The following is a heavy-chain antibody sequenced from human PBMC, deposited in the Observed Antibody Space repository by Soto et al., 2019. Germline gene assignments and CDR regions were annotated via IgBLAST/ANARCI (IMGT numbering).Heavy chain of an antibody. J-gene: IGHJ4*02. V-gene: IGHV3-49*04. CDR2: IRSKAYGGTT. D-gene: IGHD3-3*01. Sequence: SLRLSCTASGFTFGDYAMSWVSQAPGKGLEWVGFIRSKAYGGTTEYAASVKGRFTISRDDSKSIAYLQMNSLKTEDTAVYYCTREVTIFGVVISYFDYWGQGTLVTVSS. CDR1: GFTFGDYA. CDR3: TREVTIFGVVISYFDY.